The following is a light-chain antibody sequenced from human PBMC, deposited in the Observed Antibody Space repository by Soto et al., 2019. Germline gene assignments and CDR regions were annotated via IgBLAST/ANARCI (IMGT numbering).Light chain of an antibody. CDR1: QSVSSNF. V-gene: IGKV3-20*01. J-gene: IGKJ2*01. CDR2: GAS. CDR3: QQYGSSPYT. Sequence: EIVLTQSPGTLSLSPGERATLSCRASQSVSSNFLAWYQQKPGQAPRLLIFGASSRATGISDRFSGSGSGTDFTLTISRLEPEDFAVYYCQQYGSSPYTFGQGTKLEIK.